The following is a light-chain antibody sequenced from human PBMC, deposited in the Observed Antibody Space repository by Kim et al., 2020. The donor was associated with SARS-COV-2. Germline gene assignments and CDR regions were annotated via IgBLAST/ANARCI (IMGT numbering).Light chain of an antibody. CDR3: QTWDTGIRV. V-gene: IGLV4-69*01. CDR2: VNYDGTH. J-gene: IGLJ3*02. CDR1: SGHSNYG. Sequence: QLVLTQSPSASASLGASVKLTCILSSGHSNYGIAWHQQQPDKGPRFLLKVNYDGTHNRGDGVPDRFSGSSSGAERYLTISSLQSEDEADYYCQTWDTGIRVFGGGTQLTVL.